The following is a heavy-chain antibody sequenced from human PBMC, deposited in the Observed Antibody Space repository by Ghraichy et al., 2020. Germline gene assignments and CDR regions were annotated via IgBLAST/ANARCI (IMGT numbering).Heavy chain of an antibody. CDR3: ARDSGRTCADH. CDR1: QFPFSRSG. J-gene: IGHJ4*02. D-gene: IGHD1-26*01. Sequence: GGTLRLSCVTSQFPFSRSGMHWVRQAPGKGLEWVATIWHDESTGYYVDSVKGRFTISRDNSKNPLYLQMNSLRVEDTAVYYCARDSGRTCADHWGQGTLVTLSS. V-gene: IGHV3-33*01. CDR2: IWHDESTG.